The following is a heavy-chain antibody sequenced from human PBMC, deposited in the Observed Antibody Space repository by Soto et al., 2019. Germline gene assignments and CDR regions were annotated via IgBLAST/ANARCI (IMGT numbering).Heavy chain of an antibody. CDR2: ITTDKGKT. J-gene: IGHJ4*02. Sequence: QVQLVQSGPEVKKPGASVKVSCKTSGYTFTNYGITWVRHAPGQGLEWMGWITTDKGKTTYAQKFQGRVTMTTDTSTSTGYMELRSLRSDDTAVYYCATRSPAFDYWGQGTLVTVSS. CDR1: GYTFTNYG. CDR3: ATRSPAFDY. V-gene: IGHV1-18*01.